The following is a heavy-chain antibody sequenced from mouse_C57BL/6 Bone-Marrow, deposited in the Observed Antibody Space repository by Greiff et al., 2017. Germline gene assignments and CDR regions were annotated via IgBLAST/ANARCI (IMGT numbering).Heavy chain of an antibody. CDR3: AREGAITTVVAPYYYAMDY. CDR1: GYTFTSYW. J-gene: IGHJ4*01. V-gene: IGHV1-7*01. D-gene: IGHD1-1*01. Sequence: QVQLQQSGAELAKPGASVKLSCKASGYTFTSYWMHWVKQRPGPGLEWIGYINPSSGYTKYNQKFKDKATLTADKSSSTAYMQLSSLTYEDSAVYYCAREGAITTVVAPYYYAMDYWGQGTSVTVSS. CDR2: INPSSGYT.